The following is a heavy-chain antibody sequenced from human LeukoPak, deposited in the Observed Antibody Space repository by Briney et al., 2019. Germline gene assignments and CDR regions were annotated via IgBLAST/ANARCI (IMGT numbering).Heavy chain of an antibody. CDR1: GFSLSSTGVG. CDR2: IYWDDDK. Sequence: SGPTLVKPTQTLTLTCTFSGFSLSSTGVGVGWIRQPPGNALEWLALIYWDDDKRYSPSLKSRLTISKDTSTNQVVLTMTNMDPVDTATYYCAHGSRGLPIYYLDYWGQGTLVTVSS. CDR3: AHGSRGLPIYYLDY. J-gene: IGHJ4*02. D-gene: IGHD3-3*02. V-gene: IGHV2-5*02.